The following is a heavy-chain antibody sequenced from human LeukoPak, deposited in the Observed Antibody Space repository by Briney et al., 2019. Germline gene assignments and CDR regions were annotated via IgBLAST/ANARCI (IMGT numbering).Heavy chain of an antibody. CDR3: ARDMDTAMVTFDY. Sequence: GGSLRLSCAASGLTFSSYWMSWVRQAPGKGLEWVANIKQDGSEKYYVDSVKGRFTISRDNAKNSLYLQMNSLRAEDTAVYYCARDMDTAMVTFDYWGQGTLVTVSS. CDR1: GLTFSSYW. CDR2: IKQDGSEK. J-gene: IGHJ4*02. V-gene: IGHV3-7*01. D-gene: IGHD5-18*01.